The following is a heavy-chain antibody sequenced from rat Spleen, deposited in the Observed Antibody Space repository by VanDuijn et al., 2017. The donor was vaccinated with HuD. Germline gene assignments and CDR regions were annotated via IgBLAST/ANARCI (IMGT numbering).Heavy chain of an antibody. CDR3: ARGGGYFDF. V-gene: IGHV5-7*01. CDR2: ISYDGSST. CDR1: GFTFSDYN. Sequence: EVQLAESGGGLVQPGRSLKLSCAASGFTFSDYNMAWVRQAPKKGLEWVATISYDGSSTYYRDSVKGRFTISRDNAKSTLYLQMDSLRSEDTATYYCARGGGYFDFWGPGTMVTVSS. J-gene: IGHJ1*01.